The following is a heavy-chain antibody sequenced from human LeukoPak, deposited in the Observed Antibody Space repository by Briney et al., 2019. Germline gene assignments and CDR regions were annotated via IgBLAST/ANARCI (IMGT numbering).Heavy chain of an antibody. Sequence: PSETLSLTCTVSGGSISSSSYYWGWIRQPPGKGLEWIGSIYYSGSTYYNPSLKSRVTISVDTSKNQFSLKLSSVTAADTAVYYCARRLTGLWWQLGAFDIWGQGTMVTVSS. CDR3: ARRLTGLWWQLGAFDI. CDR2: IYYSGST. CDR1: GGSISSSSYY. D-gene: IGHD2-21*01. V-gene: IGHV4-39*07. J-gene: IGHJ3*02.